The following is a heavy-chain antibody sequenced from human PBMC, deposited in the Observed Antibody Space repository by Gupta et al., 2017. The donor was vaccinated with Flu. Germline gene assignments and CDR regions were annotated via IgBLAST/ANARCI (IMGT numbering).Heavy chain of an antibody. Sequence: QVQLQQSGPGLVKPSQTLSLTCAISGDSVSSNSAAWNWIRQSPSRGLEWLGRTYYRSKWYNDYAVSVKSRITINPDTSKNQFSLQLNSVTPEDTAVYYCARDLDTALMLGAPTPFDYWGQGTLVTVSS. V-gene: IGHV6-1*01. CDR2: TYYRSKWYN. CDR3: ARDLDTALMLGAPTPFDY. J-gene: IGHJ4*02. D-gene: IGHD5-18*01. CDR1: GDSVSSNSAA.